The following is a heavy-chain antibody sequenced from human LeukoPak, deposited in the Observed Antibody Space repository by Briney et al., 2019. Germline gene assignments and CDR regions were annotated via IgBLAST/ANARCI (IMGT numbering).Heavy chain of an antibody. J-gene: IGHJ4*02. V-gene: IGHV3-74*01. D-gene: IGHD3-22*01. Sequence: GGSLRLSCAASGFTFSSYWMHWVRQAPGKGLVWVSRINSDGSSTSYADSVKGRFTISRGNAKNTLHLQMNSLRAEDTAVYYCARTYYFDSSGYNSVGYWGQGTLVTVSS. CDR2: INSDGSST. CDR3: ARTYYFDSSGYNSVGY. CDR1: GFTFSSYW.